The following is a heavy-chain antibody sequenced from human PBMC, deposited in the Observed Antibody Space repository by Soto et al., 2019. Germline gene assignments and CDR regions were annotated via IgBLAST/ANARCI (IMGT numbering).Heavy chain of an antibody. Sequence: QVQLQESGPGLVKPSGTLSLTCAVSGGSISSSNWWTWVRQPPGKGLEWIGEIYHSGSTNYNPSLKSRRTISVDKSKNQFSLKLSSVTAADTAVYYCARDMGAAAGREYYFDYWGQGTLVTVSS. J-gene: IGHJ4*02. CDR1: GGSISSSNW. D-gene: IGHD6-13*01. CDR3: ARDMGAAAGREYYFDY. V-gene: IGHV4-4*02. CDR2: IYHSGST.